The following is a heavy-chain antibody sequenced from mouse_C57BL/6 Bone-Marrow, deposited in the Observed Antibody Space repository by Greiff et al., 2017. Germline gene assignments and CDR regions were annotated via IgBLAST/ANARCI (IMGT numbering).Heavy chain of an antibody. J-gene: IGHJ3*01. V-gene: IGHV1-5*01. D-gene: IGHD2-3*01. Sequence: EVKLVESGTVLARPGASVKMSCKTSGYTFTSYWMHWVKQRPGQGLEWIGAIYPGNSDTSYNQKFKGKAKLTAVTSASTAYMELSSLTNEDSAVYYCTRAAGWLLQAWFAYWGQGTLVTVSA. CDR3: TRAAGWLLQAWFAY. CDR2: IYPGNSDT. CDR1: GYTFTSYW.